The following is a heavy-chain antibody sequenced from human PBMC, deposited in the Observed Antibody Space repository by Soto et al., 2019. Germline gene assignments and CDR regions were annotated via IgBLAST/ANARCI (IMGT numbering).Heavy chain of an antibody. CDR1: GFTFSNFA. Sequence: GGSLRLSCAASGFTFSNFAMSWVRQAPGKGLEWVSGISGSGGTTYSADSVKGRFAISRDNSKNIVYLQMTSLKVEDTAIYYCAKSGYASSTSLGMKRWFDPLGPGNPGHRLL. D-gene: IGHD2-2*01. CDR3: AKSGYASSTSLGMKRWFDP. V-gene: IGHV3-23*01. J-gene: IGHJ5*02. CDR2: ISGSGGTT.